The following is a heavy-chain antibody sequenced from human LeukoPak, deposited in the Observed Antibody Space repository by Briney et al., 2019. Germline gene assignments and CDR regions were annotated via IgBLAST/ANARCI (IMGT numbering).Heavy chain of an antibody. Sequence: ASVKVSCKASGYTFTSYGISWVRQAPGQGLEWMGWISAYNGNTNYAQKLQGRVTMTTDTSTSTAYMELRSLRSDDTAVYYCARDVPSSSWSYFDYWGQGTLVTVSS. CDR3: ARDVPSSSWSYFDY. CDR2: ISAYNGNT. D-gene: IGHD6-13*01. J-gene: IGHJ4*02. CDR1: GYTFTSYG. V-gene: IGHV1-18*01.